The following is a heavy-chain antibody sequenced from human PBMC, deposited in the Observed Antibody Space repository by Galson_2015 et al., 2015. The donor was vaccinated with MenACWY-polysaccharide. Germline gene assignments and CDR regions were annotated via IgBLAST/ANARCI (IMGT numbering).Heavy chain of an antibody. V-gene: IGHV3-48*01. J-gene: IGHJ6*02. CDR1: GFTFTTYT. D-gene: IGHD2-2*01. CDR3: AKGRAPSTYYGMDV. CDR2: ISGTGTV. Sequence: SLRLSCAASGFTFTTYTINWVRQAPGQGLEWVSSISGTGTVYYADSVKGRFTISRDNAKNSLYLQMNSLRADDTAVYYRAKGRAPSTYYGMDVWGQGTTVTVSS.